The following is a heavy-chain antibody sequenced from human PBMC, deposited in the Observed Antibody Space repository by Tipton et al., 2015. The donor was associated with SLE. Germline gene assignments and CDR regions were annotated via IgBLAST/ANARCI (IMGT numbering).Heavy chain of an antibody. CDR2: IYSGDSST. CDR3: AKDSASQWPYSGWLVP. V-gene: IGHV3-23*03. Sequence: SLRLSCAASGFTFSSYDMSWVRQAPGKGLEWVSIIYSGDSSTYYADSVKGRFTISRDNSKNTLYLQMKSLRAEDTAVYYFAKDSASQWPYSGWLVPWGQGTPVTVSS. J-gene: IGHJ5*02. D-gene: IGHD6-19*01. CDR1: GFTFSSYD.